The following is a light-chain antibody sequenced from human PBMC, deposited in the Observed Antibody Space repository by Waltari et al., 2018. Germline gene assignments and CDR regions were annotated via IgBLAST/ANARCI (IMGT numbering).Light chain of an antibody. V-gene: IGLV3-21*02. CDR2: DDG. CDR1: NIGRQN. Sequence: SYVLTQPPSVSVAPGQTARISCDGNNIGRQNVPWYQQKPGQAPVLVVYDDGDRPSGIPERFSGSNSGNTATLTISRVDAGDEADYYCQVWDSGSDHYVFGTVTKVTVL. CDR3: QVWDSGSDHYV. J-gene: IGLJ1*01.